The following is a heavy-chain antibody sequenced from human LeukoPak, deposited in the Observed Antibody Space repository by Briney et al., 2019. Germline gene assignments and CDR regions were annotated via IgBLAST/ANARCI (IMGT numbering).Heavy chain of an antibody. CDR1: GFTFSSYS. V-gene: IGHV3-21*01. Sequence: PGGSLRLSCAASGFTFSSYSMNWVRQAPGKGLEWVSSISSSSSYIYYADSVKGRFTISRDNAKNSLYLQMNSLRAEDTAVYYCARDVGYYYGSGSYDYWGQGTLVTASS. D-gene: IGHD3-10*01. CDR2: ISSSSSYI. J-gene: IGHJ4*02. CDR3: ARDVGYYYGSGSYDY.